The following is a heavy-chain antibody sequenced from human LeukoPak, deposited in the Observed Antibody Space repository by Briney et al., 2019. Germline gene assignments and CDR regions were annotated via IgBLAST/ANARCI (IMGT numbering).Heavy chain of an antibody. CDR1: GFTFSSYA. J-gene: IGHJ5*02. CDR3: AKDRSPYYYDSSGYSWFDP. CDR2: ISGSGGST. V-gene: IGHV3-23*01. D-gene: IGHD3-22*01. Sequence: GGSLGLSCAASGFTFSSYAMSWVRQAPGKGLEWVSAISGSGGSTYYADSVKGRFTISRDNSKNTLYLQMNSLRAEDTAVYYCAKDRSPYYYDSSGYSWFDPWGQGTLVTVSS.